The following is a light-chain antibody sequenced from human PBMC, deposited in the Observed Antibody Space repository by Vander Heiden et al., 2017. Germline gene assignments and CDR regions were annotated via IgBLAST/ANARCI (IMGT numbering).Light chain of an antibody. Sequence: IVMTQSTATLSVSPGDRATLSCRASQSVSSNLAWYQQKPGQAPRLLIYGASTRATGIPARFSGSGSGTEFTLTISSLQSEDFAVYYCQQYNNWPPVTFGGGTKVEIK. CDR2: GAS. V-gene: IGKV3-15*01. CDR3: QQYNNWPPVT. CDR1: QSVSSN. J-gene: IGKJ4*01.